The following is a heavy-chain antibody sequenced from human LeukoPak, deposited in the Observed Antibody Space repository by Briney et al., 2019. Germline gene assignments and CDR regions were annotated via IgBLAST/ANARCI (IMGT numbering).Heavy chain of an antibody. CDR3: ARHRRYSSGWLWYMDV. D-gene: IGHD6-19*01. CDR2: ISSRGSTI. Sequence: GGSLRLSCAASGFTFSDYYMSWIRQAPGKGLEWVSYISSRGSTIYYADSVKGRFTISRDNAKNSLYLQMNSLRAEDTAVYYCARHRRYSSGWLWYMDVWGKGTTVTVSS. J-gene: IGHJ6*03. CDR1: GFTFSDYY. V-gene: IGHV3-11*04.